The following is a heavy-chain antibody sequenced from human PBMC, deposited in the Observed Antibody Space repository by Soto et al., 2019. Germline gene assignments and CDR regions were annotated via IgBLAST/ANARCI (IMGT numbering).Heavy chain of an antibody. CDR1: GYTFTSYD. CDR2: MNPNSGNT. D-gene: IGHD3-3*01. CDR3: ARGGVAIRGYYYYGMDV. J-gene: IGHJ6*02. Sequence: QVQLVQSGAEVKKPGASVKVSCKASGYTFTSYDINWVRQATGQGLEWMGWMNPNSGNTGYAQKFQGRVTMTRNTSISTAYMELSSVRSEDTAVYYCARGGVAIRGYYYYGMDVWGQGTTVTVSS. V-gene: IGHV1-8*01.